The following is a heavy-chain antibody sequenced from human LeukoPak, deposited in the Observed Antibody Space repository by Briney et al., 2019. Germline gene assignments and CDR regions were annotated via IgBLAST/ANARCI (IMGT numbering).Heavy chain of an antibody. CDR3: ARDGPGSGSYYTTDYYYYMDV. J-gene: IGHJ6*03. Sequence: ASVKVSCKASGGTFSSYAISWVRQAPGQGLEWMGGIIPIFGTANYAQKFQGRVTITADKSTSTAYMELSSLRSEDTAVYYCARDGPGSGSYYTTDYYYYMDVWGKGTTVTVSS. V-gene: IGHV1-69*06. CDR1: GGTFSSYA. D-gene: IGHD1-26*01. CDR2: IIPIFGTA.